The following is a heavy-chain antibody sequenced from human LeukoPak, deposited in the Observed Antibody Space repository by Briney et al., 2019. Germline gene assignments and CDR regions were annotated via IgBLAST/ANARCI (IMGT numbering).Heavy chain of an antibody. V-gene: IGHV3-7*01. CDR3: ARRGDYCFDS. CDR1: GFIFASSW. CDR2: IKKDGSTK. J-gene: IGHJ4*02. Sequence: GALRLSCAASGFIFASSWMGWVRQAPGKGLEWVANIKKDGSTKYYMDSLKGRFTIFRDNAKNSLYLQMDSLRADDTAVYYCARRGDYCFDSWGQGALVTVSS. D-gene: IGHD4-17*01.